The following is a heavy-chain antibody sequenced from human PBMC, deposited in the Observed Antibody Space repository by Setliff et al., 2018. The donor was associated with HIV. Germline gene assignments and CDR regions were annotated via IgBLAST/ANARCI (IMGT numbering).Heavy chain of an antibody. CDR2: INPNSGGT. D-gene: IGHD1-1*01. CDR1: GYTFTGYY. CDR3: ARQLSNSFDY. J-gene: IGHJ4*02. V-gene: IGHV1-2*02. Sequence: GASVKVSCKASGYTFTGYYMHWVRQAPGQGLGWMGWINPNSGGTNYAQKFQGRVTMTSDTSINTAYMELSGLTSDDTAVYYCARQLSNSFDYWGQGTLVTDSS.